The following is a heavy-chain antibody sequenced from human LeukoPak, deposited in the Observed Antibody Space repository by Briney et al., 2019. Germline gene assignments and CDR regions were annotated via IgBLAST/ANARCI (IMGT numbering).Heavy chain of an antibody. CDR2: INPSGGST. J-gene: IGHJ4*02. V-gene: IGHV1-46*03. CDR3: AREKRRNFDY. Sequence: STVKVSCKASGYTFTSYYMHWVRQAPGQGLEWMGIINPSGGSTSYAQKFQGRVTMTRDTSTSTVYMALSSLRSEDTAVYYCAREKRRNFDYWGQGTLVTVSS. CDR1: GYTFTSYY.